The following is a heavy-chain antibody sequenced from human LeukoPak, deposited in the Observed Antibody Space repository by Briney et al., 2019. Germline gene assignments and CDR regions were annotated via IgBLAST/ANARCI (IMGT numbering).Heavy chain of an antibody. V-gene: IGHV3-7*01. CDR3: ARPLSRYYYQTTGDAH. CDR1: GFTFSSYV. J-gene: IGHJ4*02. D-gene: IGHD3-10*01. Sequence: QTGGSLRLSCAASGFTFSSYVMSWVRQPPGKGLEWVANINQDSSETYYVNSVRGRFTISRDNAKNSVYLQMNSLRIEDTAMYYCARPLSRYYYQTTGDAHWGRGTLVTVSS. CDR2: INQDSSET.